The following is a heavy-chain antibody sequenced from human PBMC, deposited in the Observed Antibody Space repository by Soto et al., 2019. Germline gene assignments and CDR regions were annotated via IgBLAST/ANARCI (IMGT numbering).Heavy chain of an antibody. V-gene: IGHV1-69*13. CDR1: GGTFSSYS. J-gene: IGHJ3*02. D-gene: IGHD3-10*01. Sequence: GASVNVSCKASGGTFSSYSISWVRQAPGQGLEWMGGIIPIFGTANYAQKFQGRVTITADESTSTAYMELSSLRSEDTAVYYCARDWVVRSLFDIWGQGTMVTVSS. CDR3: ARDWVVRSLFDI. CDR2: IIPIFGTA.